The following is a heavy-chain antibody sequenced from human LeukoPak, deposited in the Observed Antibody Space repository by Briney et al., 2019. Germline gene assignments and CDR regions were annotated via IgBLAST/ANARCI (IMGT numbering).Heavy chain of an antibody. Sequence: SETLSLTCTVSGGSISSYYWSWIRQPPGKGLEWIGYIYYSGSTNYNPPLKSRVTISVDTSKNQFSLKLSSVTAADTAVYYCARVDFWSGLRWGQGTLVTVSS. CDR1: GGSISSYY. D-gene: IGHD3-3*01. V-gene: IGHV4-59*01. J-gene: IGHJ4*02. CDR3: ARVDFWSGLR. CDR2: IYYSGST.